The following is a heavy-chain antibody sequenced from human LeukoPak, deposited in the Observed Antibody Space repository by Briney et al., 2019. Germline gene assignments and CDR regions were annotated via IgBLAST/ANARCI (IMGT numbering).Heavy chain of an antibody. Sequence: GGSLRLSCAASGFTFSSYAMNCVRQAAGKGLEWVSVISGNGASTYYADSVKGRFTISRDNSKNTVLLQMNSLRAEDTALYYCAKDLPAGPLTMWGYFDYWGLGTLVTVSS. CDR3: AKDLPAGPLTMWGYFDY. CDR2: ISGNGAST. J-gene: IGHJ4*02. CDR1: GFTFSSYA. D-gene: IGHD4/OR15-4a*01. V-gene: IGHV3-23*01.